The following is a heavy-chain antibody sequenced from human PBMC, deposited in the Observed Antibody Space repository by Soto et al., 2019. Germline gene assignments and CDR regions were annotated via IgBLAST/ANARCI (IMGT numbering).Heavy chain of an antibody. CDR2: IYYSGTT. J-gene: IGHJ6*02. D-gene: IGHD1-1*01. CDR3: ARDWRHNWDAGGYYYYAMDV. Sequence: SETLSLTCTVSGASISSGGYYSWIRQHPGKDLEWIGYIYYSGTTYYNPSLKSRVSITIDTSNNQFSLKLSSVTAADTAVYYCARDWRHNWDAGGYYYYAMDVWGQGTTVTVSS. CDR1: GASISSGGYY. V-gene: IGHV4-31*03.